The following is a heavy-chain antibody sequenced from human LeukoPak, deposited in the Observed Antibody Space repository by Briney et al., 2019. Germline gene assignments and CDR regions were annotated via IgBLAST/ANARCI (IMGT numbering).Heavy chain of an antibody. CDR3: ATPLDYYDSSGYHQGGD. J-gene: IGHJ4*02. D-gene: IGHD3-22*01. CDR2: IKEDGTKK. V-gene: IGHV3-7*03. Sequence: GGSLRLSCAASGFTFSRHWMTWVRQAPGKGLEWVANIKEDGTKKNYVDSVKGRYTISRDNAKNSLYLQMNSLRAEDTAVYYCATPLDYYDSSGYHQGGDWGQGTLVTVSS. CDR1: GFTFSRHW.